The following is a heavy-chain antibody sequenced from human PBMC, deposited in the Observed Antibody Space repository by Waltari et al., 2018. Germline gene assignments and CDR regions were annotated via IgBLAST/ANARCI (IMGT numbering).Heavy chain of an antibody. D-gene: IGHD4-17*01. V-gene: IGHV3-21*01. Sequence: EVQLVESGGGLGKPGGSRGLSCGASGFTFSSYRMNWVRQATGEGLEWVSSISSSSSYIYYADSVKGRFTISRDNAKNSLYLQMNSLRAEDTSVYYCARDPYGDYYYYYYYMDVWGKGTTVTVSS. CDR3: ARDPYGDYYYYYYYMDV. J-gene: IGHJ6*03. CDR1: GFTFSSYR. CDR2: ISSSSSYI.